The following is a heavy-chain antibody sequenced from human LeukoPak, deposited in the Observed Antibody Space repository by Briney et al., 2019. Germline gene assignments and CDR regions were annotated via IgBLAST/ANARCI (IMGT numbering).Heavy chain of an antibody. Sequence: SETLSLTCTVSGGSISSGGYSWSWIRQHPGKGLEWIGYIYYSGSTYYNPSLKSRVTISVDTSKNQFSLKLSSVTAADTAVYYWGRDVAGARGYFDYWGKEPLVTVSS. CDR2: IYYSGST. CDR1: GGSISSGGYS. J-gene: IGHJ4*02. CDR3: GRDVAGARGYFDY. D-gene: IGHD6-13*01. V-gene: IGHV4-31*03.